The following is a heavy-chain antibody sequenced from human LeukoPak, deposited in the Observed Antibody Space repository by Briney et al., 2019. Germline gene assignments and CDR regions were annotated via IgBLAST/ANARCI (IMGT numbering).Heavy chain of an antibody. J-gene: IGHJ4*02. Sequence: GGSLRLSCVASGFTFSSYWMTWVRQAPGKGLEWVAVISYDGSNKYYADSVKGRFTISRDNSKNTLYLQMNSLRAEDTAVYYCAKWGCSGGSCYPFDYWGQGTLVTVSS. CDR1: GFTFSSYW. CDR2: ISYDGSNK. D-gene: IGHD2-15*01. V-gene: IGHV3-30*18. CDR3: AKWGCSGGSCYPFDY.